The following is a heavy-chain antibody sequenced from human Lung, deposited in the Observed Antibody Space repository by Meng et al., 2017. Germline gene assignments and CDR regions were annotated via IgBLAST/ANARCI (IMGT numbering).Heavy chain of an antibody. CDR3: ARGPTTMAHDFDY. V-gene: IGHV4-34*01. CDR1: CGSFSDYY. CDR2: INHSGST. J-gene: IGHJ4*02. Sequence: QVQLQEWGAGPLKPSWTLSLTWVVSCGSFSDYYWSWIRQPPGKGLEWIGEINHSGSTNYNPSLESRATISVDTSQNNLSLKLSSVTAADSAVYYCARGPTTMAHDFDYWGQGTLVTVSS. D-gene: IGHD4-11*01.